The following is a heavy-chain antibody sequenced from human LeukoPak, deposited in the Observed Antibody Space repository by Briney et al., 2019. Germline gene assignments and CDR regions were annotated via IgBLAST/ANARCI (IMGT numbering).Heavy chain of an antibody. J-gene: IGHJ4*02. Sequence: GASVKVSCKASGYTFTDYGITWVRQAPGQGLEWMGYISAYNGDIGYAQILQGRATMTTDTSTSTAYMELRSLRSDDTAVYYCARSHATTYSRGKNFADYWGQGSLVTVSS. CDR2: ISAYNGDI. CDR1: GYTFTDYG. D-gene: IGHD3-22*01. V-gene: IGHV1-18*01. CDR3: ARSHATTYSRGKNFADY.